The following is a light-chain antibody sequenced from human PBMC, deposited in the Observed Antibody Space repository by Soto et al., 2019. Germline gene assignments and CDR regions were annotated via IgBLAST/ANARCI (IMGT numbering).Light chain of an antibody. CDR3: QQYNNWRT. Sequence: EILMTQSPATLSVSPGERATLSCRSSQSVSSNLAWYQQKPGQAPRLLIYGASTRATGIPARFSGSGSGTEFTLTISSLQSEDFAIYYCQQYNNWRTFGQGTKV. CDR1: QSVSSN. J-gene: IGKJ1*01. V-gene: IGKV3-15*01. CDR2: GAS.